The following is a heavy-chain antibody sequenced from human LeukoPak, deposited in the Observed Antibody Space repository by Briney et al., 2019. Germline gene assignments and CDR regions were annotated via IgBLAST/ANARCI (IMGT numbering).Heavy chain of an antibody. CDR1: GFTFSSYV. CDR3: ERRRGIVVVVAADDAFDI. D-gene: IGHD2-15*01. J-gene: IGHJ3*02. CDR2: ISGSGGST. Sequence: GGSLRLSCAASGFTFSSYVMSWVRQAPGKGLEWVSAISGSGGSTYYADSVKGRFTISRDNSKNTLYLQMNSLRAEDTAVYCCERRRGIVVVVAADDAFDIWGQGTMVTVSS. V-gene: IGHV3-23*01.